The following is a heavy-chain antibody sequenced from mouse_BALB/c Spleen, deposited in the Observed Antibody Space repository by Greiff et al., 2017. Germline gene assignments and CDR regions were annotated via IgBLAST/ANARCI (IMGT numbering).Heavy chain of an antibody. CDR2: IWAGGST. D-gene: IGHD2-1*01. Sequence: VKLVESGPGLVAPSQSLSITCTVSGFSLTSYGVHWVRQPPGKGLEWLGVIWAGGSTNYNSALMSRLSISKDNSKSQVFLKMNSLQTDDTAMYYCARGGGNYLLYYYAMDYWGQGTSVTVSS. CDR1: GFSLTSYG. V-gene: IGHV2-9*02. CDR3: ARGGGNYLLYYYAMDY. J-gene: IGHJ4*01.